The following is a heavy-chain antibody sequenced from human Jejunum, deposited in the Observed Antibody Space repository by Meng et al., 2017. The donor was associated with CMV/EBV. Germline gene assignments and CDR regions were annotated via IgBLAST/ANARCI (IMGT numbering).Heavy chain of an antibody. J-gene: IGHJ4*02. CDR3: ARGLSTSSSGY. CDR1: GDSIRSSNYY. V-gene: IGHV4-39*07. CDR2: IYYTGST. D-gene: IGHD6-6*01. Sequence: QLKLQESGPELVKPSETLSLLCTVSGDSIRSSNYYWGWIRQSPGKGLEWIGSIYYTGSTYYNPSLKSRLTISIDTSKNQFSLKLSSVTAADTAIYYCARGLSTSSSGYWGQGTLVTVSS.